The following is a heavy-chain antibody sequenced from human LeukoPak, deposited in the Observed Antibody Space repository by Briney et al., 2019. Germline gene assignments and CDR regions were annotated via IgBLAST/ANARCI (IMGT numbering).Heavy chain of an antibody. J-gene: IGHJ3*02. CDR2: ISYGGST. V-gene: IGHV4-59*08. Sequence: PSETLSLTCTVSGGSISSYYWSWIRQSPGKGLQWIGYISYGGSTNYDSSLKSRLTMSVDTSKNQFSLKLRSVTAADTAVYYCARISLDPLPKAFDIWGQGAMVTVSS. D-gene: IGHD2-21*02. CDR3: ARISLDPLPKAFDI. CDR1: GGSISSYY.